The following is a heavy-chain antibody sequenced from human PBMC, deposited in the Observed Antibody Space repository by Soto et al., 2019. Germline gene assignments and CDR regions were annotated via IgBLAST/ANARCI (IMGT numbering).Heavy chain of an antibody. Sequence: HQIPGKGLEWVSAISGSGGSTYYADSVKGRFTISRDNSKNTLYLQMNSLRAEDTAVYYCAKDIVVVTYYFDYWGQGTLVTVSS. V-gene: IGHV3-23*01. D-gene: IGHD2-15*01. CDR2: ISGSGGST. J-gene: IGHJ4*02. CDR3: AKDIVVVTYYFDY.